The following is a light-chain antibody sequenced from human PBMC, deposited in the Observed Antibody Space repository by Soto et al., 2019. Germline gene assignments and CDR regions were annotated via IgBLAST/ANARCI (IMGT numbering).Light chain of an antibody. CDR2: GAS. J-gene: IGKJ1*01. Sequence: IMMTQSPTIVSASPGERVNLSWMASQSVSSNLAWYHQKPGQAPRLLIYGASTRATGIPARFSGSGSGTEFTLTVCSLQSKDFATYYCQLYNSYSEAFGQGTKVEI. V-gene: IGKV3-15*01. CDR3: QLYNSYSEA. CDR1: QSVSSN.